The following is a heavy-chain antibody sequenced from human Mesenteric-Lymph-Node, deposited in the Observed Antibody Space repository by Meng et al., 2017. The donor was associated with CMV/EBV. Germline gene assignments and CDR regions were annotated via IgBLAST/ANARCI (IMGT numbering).Heavy chain of an antibody. CDR3: ARGRYYYDSSGHPLRYFDL. D-gene: IGHD3-22*01. J-gene: IGHJ2*01. CDR1: GYTFTSYD. V-gene: IGHV1-8*01. Sequence: ASVEVSCKASGYTFTSYDINWVRQATGQGLEWMGWMNPNSGNTGYAQKFQGRVTMTRNTSISTAYMELSSLRSEDTAVYYCARGRYYYDSSGHPLRYFDLWGRGTLVTVSS. CDR2: MNPNSGNT.